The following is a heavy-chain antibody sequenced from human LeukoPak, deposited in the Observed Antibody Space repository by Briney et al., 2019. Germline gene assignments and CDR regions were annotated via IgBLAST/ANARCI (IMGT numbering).Heavy chain of an antibody. J-gene: IGHJ4*02. Sequence: PGGSLRLSCAASGFTFSSYGMHWVRQAPGKGLEWVAFIRYDGSNKYYADSVKGRFTISRDNSKNTLYLQMNSLRAEDTAVYYCAKDSVSYDSSGSPGHWGQGTLVTVSS. D-gene: IGHD3-22*01. CDR3: AKDSVSYDSSGSPGH. V-gene: IGHV3-30*02. CDR1: GFTFSSYG. CDR2: IRYDGSNK.